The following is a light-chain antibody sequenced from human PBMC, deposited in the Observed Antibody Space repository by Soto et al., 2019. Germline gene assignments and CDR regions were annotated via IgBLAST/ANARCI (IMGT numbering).Light chain of an antibody. Sequence: QSALDQPTSVTGSPGRSLAISCTGTSSDVGGYNYVSWHQQHPGKAPKLMIYEVSNRPSGVSNRFSGSKSGNTASLTISGLQAEDETDYYCFSYTSSGTYVFGTGTKVTVL. CDR3: FSYTSSGTYV. CDR1: SSDVGGYNY. J-gene: IGLJ1*01. CDR2: EVS. V-gene: IGLV2-14*01.